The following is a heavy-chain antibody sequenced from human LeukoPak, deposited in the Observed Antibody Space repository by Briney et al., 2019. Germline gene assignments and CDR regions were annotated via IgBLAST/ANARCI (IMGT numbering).Heavy chain of an antibody. CDR1: GFTFSSYG. CDR3: AKDGLGSGYDGGGFDY. CDR2: ISYDGSNK. Sequence: GGSLRLSCAASGFTFSSYGMHWVRQAPGKGLEWVAVISYDGSNKYYADSVKGRFTISRDNSKNTPYLQMNSLRAEDTAVYYCAKDGLGSGYDGGGFDYWGQGTLVTVSS. D-gene: IGHD5-12*01. V-gene: IGHV3-30*18. J-gene: IGHJ4*02.